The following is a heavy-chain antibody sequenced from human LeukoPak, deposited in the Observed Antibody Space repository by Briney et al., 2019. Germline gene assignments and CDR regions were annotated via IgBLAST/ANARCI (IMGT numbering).Heavy chain of an antibody. V-gene: IGHV1-69*13. D-gene: IGHD2-15*01. J-gene: IGHJ4*02. Sequence: ASVKVSCKASRGTFSSYAIIWVRQAPGQGLEWMGGIIPIFGTANYAQKFQGRVTISADESTSTVYMELSSLRSEDTAVYYCAKRWWGPVYSWHFDYWGQGSLVTVSS. CDR2: IIPIFGTA. CDR3: AKRWWGPVYSWHFDY. CDR1: RGTFSSYA.